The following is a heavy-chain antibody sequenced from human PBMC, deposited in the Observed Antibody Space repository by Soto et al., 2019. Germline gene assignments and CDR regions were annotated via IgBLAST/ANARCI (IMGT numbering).Heavy chain of an antibody. CDR2: IIPIFGTT. J-gene: IGHJ6*02. D-gene: IGHD5-18*01. V-gene: IGHV1-69*01. CDR3: ARLHSHGTYGMDV. Sequence: QVQLAQSGAEVKKPGSSVKVSCKASGGSFTYTLSWVRQAPGQGLEWMGGIIPIFGTTNYAQKFQDRVTITADESTKTAYMELNTLTSEDTAVYYCARLHSHGTYGMDVWGQGTTVTVSS. CDR1: GGSFTYT.